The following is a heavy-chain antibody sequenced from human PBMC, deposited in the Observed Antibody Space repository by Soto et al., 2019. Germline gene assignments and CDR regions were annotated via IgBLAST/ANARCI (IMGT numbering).Heavy chain of an antibody. CDR1: GGSISSYY. Sequence: SETLSLTCTVSGGSISSYYWSWIRQPPGKGLEWIGCIYYSGSTYYNPSLKSRVTISVDTSKNQFSLKLSSVTAADTAVYYCARRSLAGYDSSGYYSGYWGQGTLVTVSS. V-gene: IGHV4-59*12. CDR2: IYYSGST. D-gene: IGHD3-22*01. J-gene: IGHJ4*02. CDR3: ARRSLAGYDSSGYYSGY.